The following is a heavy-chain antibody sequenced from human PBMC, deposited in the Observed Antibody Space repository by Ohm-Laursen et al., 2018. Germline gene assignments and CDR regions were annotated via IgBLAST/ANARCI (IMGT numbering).Heavy chain of an antibody. CDR1: GGSISSYY. D-gene: IGHD5-18*01. Sequence: TLSLTCTVSGGSISSYYWSWIRQPPGKGLEWIGYIYYSGSTNYNPSLKSRVTISVDTSKNQFSLKLSSVTAADTAVYYCARWDTAMVSYGMDVWGQGTTVTVSS. J-gene: IGHJ6*02. CDR3: ARWDTAMVSYGMDV. CDR2: IYYSGST. V-gene: IGHV4-59*01.